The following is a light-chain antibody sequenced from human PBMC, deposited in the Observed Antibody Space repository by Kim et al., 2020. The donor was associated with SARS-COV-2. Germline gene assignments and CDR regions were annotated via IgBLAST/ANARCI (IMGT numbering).Light chain of an antibody. J-gene: IGLJ1*01. Sequence: QSITISCTGTSSDVGGYNYVSWYQQHPGKAPELMIYDVSKRPSGVSNRFSGSKSGNTASLTISGLQAEDEADYYCSSYTSSSPLYVFGTGTKVTVL. CDR1: SSDVGGYNY. CDR3: SSYTSSSPLYV. CDR2: DVS. V-gene: IGLV2-14*04.